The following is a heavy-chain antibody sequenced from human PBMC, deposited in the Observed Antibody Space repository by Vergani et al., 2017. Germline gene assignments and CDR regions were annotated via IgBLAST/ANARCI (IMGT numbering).Heavy chain of an antibody. CDR1: GFSLSTSGVG. CDR3: AHSSVVRGTHPSYDYYYMDV. Sequence: QITLKESGPTLVKPTQTLTLTCTFSGFSLSTSGVGVGWIRQPPGKALEWLALIYWSDDKRYSPSLKSRLTITNDTSKNQVVLTMTNMDPVYTATYYCAHSSVVRGTHPSYDYYYMDVWGQGTTVTVSS. CDR2: IYWSDDK. V-gene: IGHV2-5*01. J-gene: IGHJ6*03. D-gene: IGHD3-10*02.